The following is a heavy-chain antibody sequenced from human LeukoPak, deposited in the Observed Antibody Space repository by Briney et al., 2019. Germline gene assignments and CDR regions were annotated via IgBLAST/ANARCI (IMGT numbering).Heavy chain of an antibody. D-gene: IGHD3-3*01. Sequence: GGSLGLSCAASGFTFSSYSMNWVRQAPGKGLEWVSSISSSSSYIYYADSVKGRFTISRDNAKNSLYLQMNSLRAEDTAVYYCARRYDFWSGYTDYWGQGTLVTVSS. V-gene: IGHV3-21*01. CDR1: GFTFSSYS. J-gene: IGHJ4*02. CDR2: ISSSSSYI. CDR3: ARRYDFWSGYTDY.